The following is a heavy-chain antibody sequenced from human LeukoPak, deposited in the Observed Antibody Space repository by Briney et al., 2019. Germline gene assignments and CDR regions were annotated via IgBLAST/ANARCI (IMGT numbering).Heavy chain of an antibody. CDR3: ARVAAAGHYYYYGMDV. D-gene: IGHD6-13*01. CDR2: INPNSGGT. V-gene: IGHV1-2*04. CDR1: GYTFTGYY. J-gene: IGHJ6*02. Sequence: ASVKVSCKASGYTFTGYYMHWVRQAPGQGLEWMGWINPNSGGTNYAQKFQGWVTMTRDTSISTAYMELSRLRSDDTAVYYCARVAAAGHYYYYGMDVWGQGTTVTVSS.